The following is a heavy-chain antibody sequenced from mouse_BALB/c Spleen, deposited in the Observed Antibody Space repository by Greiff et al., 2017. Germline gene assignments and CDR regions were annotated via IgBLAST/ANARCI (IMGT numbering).Heavy chain of an antibody. CDR1: GFTFTDYY. CDR2: IRNKANGYTT. J-gene: IGHJ3*01. CDR3: ARDYGNYGGSWFAY. D-gene: IGHD2-1*01. Sequence: EVMLVESGGGLVQPGGSLRLSCATSGFTFTDYYMSWVRQPPGKALEWLGFIRNKANGYTTEYSASVKGRFTISRDNSQSILYLQMNTLRAEDSATYYCARDYGNYGGSWFAYWGQGTLVTVSA. V-gene: IGHV7-3*02.